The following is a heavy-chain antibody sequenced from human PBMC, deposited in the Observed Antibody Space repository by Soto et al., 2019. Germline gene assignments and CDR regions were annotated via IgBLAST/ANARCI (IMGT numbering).Heavy chain of an antibody. Sequence: PGGSLRLSCAVSGFTFSSYAMHWVRQTPGKGLEWVAVISDDGSNKYYKDSAKGRFTIARDNSKNMLYLQMNSLRADDTAVYYCARDSLGRGDRSGYYYFDYWGQGTLVTVSS. CDR2: ISDDGSNK. CDR1: GFTFSSYA. V-gene: IGHV3-30-3*01. CDR3: ARDSLGRGDRSGYYYFDY. J-gene: IGHJ4*02. D-gene: IGHD3-22*01.